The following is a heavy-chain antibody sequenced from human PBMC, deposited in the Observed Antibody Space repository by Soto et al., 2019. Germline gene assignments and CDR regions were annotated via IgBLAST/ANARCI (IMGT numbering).Heavy chain of an antibody. CDR1: GGSISSSSYY. J-gene: IGHJ6*02. Sequence: LSLTCTVSGGSISSSSYYWGWIRQPPGKGLEWIGSIYYSGSTYYNPSLKSRVTISVDTSKNEFSLKLSSVTAADTAVYYGARHISGGSYWAVKSYYYGMDVWGQGTTVTVSS. D-gene: IGHD1-26*01. CDR2: IYYSGST. CDR3: ARHISGGSYWAVKSYYYGMDV. V-gene: IGHV4-39*01.